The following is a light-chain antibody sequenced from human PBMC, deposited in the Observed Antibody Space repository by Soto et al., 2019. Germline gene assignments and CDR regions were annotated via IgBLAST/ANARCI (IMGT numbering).Light chain of an antibody. CDR2: GNS. CDR3: SSYAGSKNFVV. J-gene: IGLJ2*01. Sequence: QPVLTQPPSVSGAPGQRVTISCTGSSSNIGAGYDVHWYQQLPGTAPNLLIYGNSNRPSGVPDRFSGSKSGTSASLAITGLQAEDAADYYCSSYAGSKNFVVFGGGTKLTVL. V-gene: IGLV1-40*01. CDR1: SSNIGAGYD.